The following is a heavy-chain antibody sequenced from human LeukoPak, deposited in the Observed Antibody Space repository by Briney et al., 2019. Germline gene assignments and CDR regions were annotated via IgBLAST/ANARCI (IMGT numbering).Heavy chain of an antibody. CDR3: ARLAVESGWPDHFDY. CDR1: GGSISNSNYY. J-gene: IGHJ4*02. V-gene: IGHV4-39*01. Sequence: SETLSLTCTVSGGSISNSNYYWGWIRQPPGKGLEWIGSSYYSGSTYYNPSLKSRVTISVDTSKNQFPLKLSSVTAADTAVYYCARLAVESGWPDHFDYWGQGTLVTVSS. CDR2: SYYSGST. D-gene: IGHD6-19*01.